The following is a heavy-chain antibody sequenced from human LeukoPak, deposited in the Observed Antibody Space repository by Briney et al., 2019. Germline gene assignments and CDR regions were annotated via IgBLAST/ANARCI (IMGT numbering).Heavy chain of an antibody. CDR3: AKGTSLPPRVFDY. V-gene: IGHV3-23*01. CDR2: ISGSGGST. D-gene: IGHD1-14*01. Sequence: PGGSLRLTCAASGFTFSSYAMSWVRQAPGKGLEWVSAISGSGGSTYYADSVKGRFTISRDNSKNTLYLQMNSLRAEDTAVYYSAKGTSLPPRVFDYWGQGTLGTVSS. CDR1: GFTFSSYA. J-gene: IGHJ4*02.